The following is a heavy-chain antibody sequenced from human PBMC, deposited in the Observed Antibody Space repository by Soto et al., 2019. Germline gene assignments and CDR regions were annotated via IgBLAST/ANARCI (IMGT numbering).Heavy chain of an antibody. CDR2: IYDSGST. CDR3: ASIYDSSGYYYGNNWFDP. Sequence: QVQLQESGPGLVKPSQTLSLTCSVSGASISSGDYYWSWIRQHPGKGLEWIGYIYDSGSTDYNPSLKCRVTISVDTSKNQFSLKLSSGTAADTAVYYCASIYDSSGYYYGNNWFDPWGQGTLLTVSS. J-gene: IGHJ5*02. V-gene: IGHV4-31*03. D-gene: IGHD3-22*01. CDR1: GASISSGDYY.